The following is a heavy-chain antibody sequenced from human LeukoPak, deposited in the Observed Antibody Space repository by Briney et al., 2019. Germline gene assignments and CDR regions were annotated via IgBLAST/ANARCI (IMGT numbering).Heavy chain of an antibody. CDR2: ISSSSRTI. CDR3: AKGSPRGGLDS. Sequence: RGSLRLSCAASDVTLSTFTMHWVRQAPGKGLEWVSSISSSSRTINYADSVQGRFTVSRDNANNSMYLQMNELRREDTAVYYCAKGSPRGGLDSWGQGTLVTVSS. CDR1: DVTLSTFT. V-gene: IGHV3-48*01. D-gene: IGHD1-14*01. J-gene: IGHJ4*02.